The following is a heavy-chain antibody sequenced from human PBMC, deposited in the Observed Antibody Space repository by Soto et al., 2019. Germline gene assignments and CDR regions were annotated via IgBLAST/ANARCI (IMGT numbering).Heavy chain of an antibody. CDR2: MYYSGSP. CDR3: ARGNPLYGTTDAFDI. V-gene: IGHV4-59*08. D-gene: IGHD4-17*01. J-gene: IGHJ3*02. CDR1: GGSISSFY. Sequence: SETLSLTCTVSGGSISSFYWSWIRQPPGKGLECIGYMYYSGSPNYNPSLKSRVTMSVDTSDNEVSLKLSSVTAADTGVYYCARGNPLYGTTDAFDIWGQGTMVTVSS.